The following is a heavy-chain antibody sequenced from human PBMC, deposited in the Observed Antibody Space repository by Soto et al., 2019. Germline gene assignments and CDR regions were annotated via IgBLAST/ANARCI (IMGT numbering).Heavy chain of an antibody. J-gene: IGHJ4*02. CDR3: ASSKVYYYDSSGYSFDY. Sequence: GGSLRLSCAASGFTFSNYAMGWVRQAPGKGLEWVSAISGSGGSTYYADSVKGRFTISRDNSKNTLFLQMNSLRAEDTAVYYCASSKVYYYDSSGYSFDYWGQGTLVTVSS. V-gene: IGHV3-23*01. D-gene: IGHD3-22*01. CDR2: ISGSGGST. CDR1: GFTFSNYA.